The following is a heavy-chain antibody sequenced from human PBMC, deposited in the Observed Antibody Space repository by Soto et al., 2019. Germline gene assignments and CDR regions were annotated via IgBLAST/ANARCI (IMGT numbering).Heavy chain of an antibody. CDR3: TKVHKLRFLEWLAHYGMDV. V-gene: IGHV3-30*18. Sequence: GGSPRLSCADSGFNFRSHGMHWVRQAPGKGLEWAAVISYDGSNKYYADYVKCRFTITRDNSKNTLYLQMNSLRAENTAEYYCTKVHKLRFLEWLAHYGMDVWGQGTTVTVSS. D-gene: IGHD3-3*01. CDR2: ISYDGSNK. CDR1: GFNFRSHG. J-gene: IGHJ6*02.